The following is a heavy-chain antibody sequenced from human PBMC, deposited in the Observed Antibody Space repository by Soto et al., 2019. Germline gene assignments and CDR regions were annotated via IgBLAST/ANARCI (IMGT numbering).Heavy chain of an antibody. Sequence: SETLSLTCAVSGGSISSGGYSWSWIRQPPGKGLEWIGYIYHSGSTYYNPSLKSRVTISVDRSKNQFSLKLSSVTAADTAVYYCARYKVYYDSSGYYTYYFDYWGQGTLVTVSS. CDR3: ARYKVYYDSSGYYTYYFDY. CDR1: GGSISSGGYS. CDR2: IYHSGST. V-gene: IGHV4-30-2*01. J-gene: IGHJ4*02. D-gene: IGHD3-22*01.